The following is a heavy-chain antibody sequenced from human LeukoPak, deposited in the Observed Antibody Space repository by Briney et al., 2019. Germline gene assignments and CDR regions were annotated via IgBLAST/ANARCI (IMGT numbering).Heavy chain of an antibody. CDR1: GFTFSSYS. CDR3: ARDRVAARQWGYYYYMDV. J-gene: IGHJ6*03. Sequence: GGSLRLSCAASGFTFSSYSMTWVRQAPGKGLEWVSSITSSSSYIHYADSVKGRFTISRDNAKNSLYLQMNSLRAEDTAVYYCARDRVAARQWGYYYYMDVWGKGTTVTVSS. D-gene: IGHD6-6*01. V-gene: IGHV3-21*01. CDR2: ITSSSSYI.